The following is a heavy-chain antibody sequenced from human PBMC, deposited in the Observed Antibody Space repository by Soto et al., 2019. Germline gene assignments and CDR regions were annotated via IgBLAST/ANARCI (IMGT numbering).Heavy chain of an antibody. CDR1: GFPFSSYA. CDR3: AREPVGPDYAMDV. J-gene: IGHJ6*02. Sequence: EVHLLESGGGLVQPGGSLRLSCAASGFPFSSYAMSWVRQAPGKGLEWVAVLGFDGGGRYYADSVKGRFTISRDNSKNTLDLQMDSLRVEDTALYYCAREPVGPDYAMDVWGQGTTVTVSS. D-gene: IGHD1-26*01. V-gene: IGHV3-23*01. CDR2: LGFDGGGR.